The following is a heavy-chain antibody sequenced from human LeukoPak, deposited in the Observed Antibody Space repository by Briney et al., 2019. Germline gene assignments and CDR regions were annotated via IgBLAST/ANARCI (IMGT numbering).Heavy chain of an antibody. V-gene: IGHV1-2*02. CDR3: ARDRCGDGFAHFDY. J-gene: IGHJ4*02. Sequence: ASVKVSCKSSGGTFNSYSISWVRQAPGQGLEWMGWITPSDGANYAQKFQGRVTMTRDTSMSTAYMDLNRLTSDDTAVYFCARDRCGDGFAHFDYWGQGTLVTVSS. CDR2: ITPSDGA. D-gene: IGHD5-24*01. CDR1: GGTFNSYS.